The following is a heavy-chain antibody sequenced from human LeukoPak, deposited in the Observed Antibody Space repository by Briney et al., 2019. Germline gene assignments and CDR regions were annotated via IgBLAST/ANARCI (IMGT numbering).Heavy chain of an antibody. CDR2: IWYDGSNK. Sequence: GGSLRLSCAASGFTFSSYGMHWVRQAPGKGLEWVAVIWYDGSNKYYADSVKGRFTISRDNSKNTLYLQMNSLRAEGTAVYYCARVLKGYCSSTSCYALGYWGQGTLVTVSS. V-gene: IGHV3-33*01. CDR1: GFTFSSYG. J-gene: IGHJ4*02. CDR3: ARVLKGYCSSTSCYALGY. D-gene: IGHD2-2*01.